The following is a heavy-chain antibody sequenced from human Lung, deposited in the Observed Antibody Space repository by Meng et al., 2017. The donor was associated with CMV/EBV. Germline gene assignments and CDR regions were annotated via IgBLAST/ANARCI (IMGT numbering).Heavy chain of an antibody. D-gene: IGHD7-27*01. J-gene: IGHJ4*01. CDR1: GYTFTAHY. Sequence: SXXVSCKASGYTFTAHYFHWVRQAPGQGLEWMGWIHPHRGDTNYAQQFQGRVTLTRDTSINTGYMELTRLTSDDTAVYYCARDNNWGPDYWGHGTLVTVSS. CDR3: ARDNNWGPDY. V-gene: IGHV1-2*02. CDR2: IHPHRGDT.